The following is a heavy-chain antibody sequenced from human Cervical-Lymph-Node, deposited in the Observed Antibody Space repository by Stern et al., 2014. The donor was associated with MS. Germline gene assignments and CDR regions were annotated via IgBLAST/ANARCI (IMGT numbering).Heavy chain of an antibody. CDR1: GFSLSTSGMC. J-gene: IGHJ3*02. V-gene: IGHV2-70*01. Sequence: QVTLKESGPALVKPTQTLTLTCTFSGFSLSTSGMCVSWIRQPPAKALEWLALIDWDDDKYYSTSLKTRLTISKDTSKNQVVLTMTNMDPVDTATYYCARIASGDYGSRSDALDIWGQGTMVTVSS. CDR3: ARIASGDYGSRSDALDI. D-gene: IGHD4-17*01. CDR2: IDWDDDK.